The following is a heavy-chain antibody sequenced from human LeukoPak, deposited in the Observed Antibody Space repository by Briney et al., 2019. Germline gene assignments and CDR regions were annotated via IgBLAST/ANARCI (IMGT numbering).Heavy chain of an antibody. CDR3: ARVLTYYDILTGYYSGVVFDY. J-gene: IGHJ4*02. Sequence: SETLSLTCAVYGGSFSGYYWSWIRQPPGKGLEWIGEINHSGSTNYNPSLKGRVTISVDTSKNQFSLKLSSVTAADTAVYYCARVLTYYDILTGYYSGVVFDYWGQGTLVTVSS. CDR1: GGSFSGYY. V-gene: IGHV4-34*01. D-gene: IGHD3-9*01. CDR2: INHSGST.